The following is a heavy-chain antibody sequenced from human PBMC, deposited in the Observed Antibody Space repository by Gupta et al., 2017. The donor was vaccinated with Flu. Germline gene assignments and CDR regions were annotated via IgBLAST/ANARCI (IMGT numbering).Heavy chain of an antibody. Sequence: SGGSISSYYWSWIRQFPGKELEWIGYIYSNGNTNYNLSLKSRVTMSVDTSKNQFSLKLSSVTAADTAVYYCARSGNSRYYYYSMDAWGRGTTVTVSS. V-gene: IGHV4-59*01. J-gene: IGHJ6*03. CDR3: ARSGNSRYYYYSMDA. D-gene: IGHD1-26*01. CDR1: GGSISSYY. CDR2: IYSNGNT.